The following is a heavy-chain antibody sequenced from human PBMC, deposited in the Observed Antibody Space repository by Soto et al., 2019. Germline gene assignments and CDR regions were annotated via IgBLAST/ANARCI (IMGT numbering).Heavy chain of an antibody. CDR3: ATSYGSGYRAFDS. V-gene: IGHV1-69*02. Sequence: GASVKVSCKASGDTFSFYTINWVRQAPGLGLEWVGRINPILSMSNYAQKFQGRVTMTADKSTNTAYMKLRSLRSEDTAMYFCATSYGSGYRAFDSWGQGALVTVSS. J-gene: IGHJ4*02. CDR2: INPILSMS. CDR1: GDTFSFYT. D-gene: IGHD3-10*01.